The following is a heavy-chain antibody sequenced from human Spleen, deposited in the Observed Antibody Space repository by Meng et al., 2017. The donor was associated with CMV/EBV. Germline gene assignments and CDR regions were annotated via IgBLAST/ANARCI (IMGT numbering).Heavy chain of an antibody. Sequence: AIHWVRQARGKGIEWMGWINTRNGNTKISQKFQGRVSSSRDKFASTAHMELRRLRSEDTAVYYCARWGTTYLDIMTSYYLRKTHFDHWGQGTLVTVSS. V-gene: IGHV1-3*04. CDR2: INTRNGNT. J-gene: IGHJ4*02. CDR3: ARWGTTYLDIMTSYYLRKTHFDH. CDR1: A. D-gene: IGHD3-9*01.